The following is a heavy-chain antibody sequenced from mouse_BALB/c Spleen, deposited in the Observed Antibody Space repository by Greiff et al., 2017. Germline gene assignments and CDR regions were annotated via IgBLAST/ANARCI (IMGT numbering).Heavy chain of an antibody. CDR1: GFSLTSYD. CDR2: IWTGGGT. V-gene: IGHV2-9-2*01. Sequence: VQRVESGPGLVAPSQSLSITCTVSGFSLTSYDISWIRQPPGKGLEWLGVIWTGGGTNYNSAFMSRLSISKDNSKSQVFLKMNSLQTDDTAIYYCVRDNYYYGSSPYFDYWGQGTTLTVSS. D-gene: IGHD1-1*01. J-gene: IGHJ2*01. CDR3: VRDNYYYGSSPYFDY.